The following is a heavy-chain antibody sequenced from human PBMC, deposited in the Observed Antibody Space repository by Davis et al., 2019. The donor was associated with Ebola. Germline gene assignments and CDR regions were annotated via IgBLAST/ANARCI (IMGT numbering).Heavy chain of an antibody. Sequence: ASVKVSCKVSGHSLTNVSIHWVRQHPGKGLEWVGGFDPEDGEAIYPQRSRGRVTMIEDTYTDVAYMELINLTSEDTAVYYCATIGHCSSSSCYTPHFDYWGQGTLLTGSS. CDR3: ATIGHCSSSSCYTPHFDY. V-gene: IGHV1-24*01. CDR1: GHSLTNVS. D-gene: IGHD2-2*02. J-gene: IGHJ4*02. CDR2: FDPEDGEA.